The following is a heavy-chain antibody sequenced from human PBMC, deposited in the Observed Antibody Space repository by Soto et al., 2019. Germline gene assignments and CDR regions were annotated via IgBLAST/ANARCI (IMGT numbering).Heavy chain of an antibody. D-gene: IGHD3-22*01. J-gene: IGHJ4*02. V-gene: IGHV1-2*02. CDR3: ARARLYYDSSGYYSSYFAY. CDR1: GSTMCGDR. CDR2: INPNSGGT. Sequence: WKCSGSTMCGDRRRCGLHAHRQLLDWMGWINPNSGGTKYAQKFQGRVTMTRDTSISTAYMELSRLRSDDTAVYYCARARLYYDSSGYYSSYFAYRGKGTLVIVSS.